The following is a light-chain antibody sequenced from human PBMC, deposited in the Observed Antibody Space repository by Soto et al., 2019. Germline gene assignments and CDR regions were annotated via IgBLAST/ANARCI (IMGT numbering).Light chain of an antibody. Sequence: DIQMTQSPSSLSASVGDRVTITCRASQSISSWLAWYQQKAGKAPKLLIYKASSLESGVPFRFSGSGSGTEFTLTISSLQPDDFATYYFQQYNSYSWTFGQGTKVEIK. CDR2: KAS. CDR1: QSISSW. V-gene: IGKV1-5*03. CDR3: QQYNSYSWT. J-gene: IGKJ1*01.